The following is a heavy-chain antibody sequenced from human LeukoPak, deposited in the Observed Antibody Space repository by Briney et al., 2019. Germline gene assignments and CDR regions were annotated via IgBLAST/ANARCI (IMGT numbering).Heavy chain of an antibody. CDR3: ASLADYYGSGSYYRNDY. CDR2: INHSGST. Sequence: SETLSLTCAVYGGSFSGYYWSWIRQPPGKGLEWIGEINHSGSTNYNPSLKSRVTISVDKSKNQFSLKLSSVTAADTAVYYCASLADYYGSGSYYRNDYWGQGTLVTVSS. D-gene: IGHD3-10*01. V-gene: IGHV4-34*01. CDR1: GGSFSGYY. J-gene: IGHJ4*02.